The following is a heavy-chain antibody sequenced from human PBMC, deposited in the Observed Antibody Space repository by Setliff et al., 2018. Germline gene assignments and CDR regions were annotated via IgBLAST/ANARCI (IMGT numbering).Heavy chain of an antibody. CDR3: ARDFITGSSS. J-gene: IGHJ5*02. CDR1: GFTFSSYW. CDR2: IKQYGGEK. D-gene: IGHD3-22*01. V-gene: IGHV3-7*03. Sequence: GGSLRLSCAASGFTFSSYWMSWVRQAPGKGLEWVANIKQYGGEKYYVGSVKGRFTITRDNANNLLYLHISSLRAEDTAVYYCARDFITGSSSWGQGTLVTVSS.